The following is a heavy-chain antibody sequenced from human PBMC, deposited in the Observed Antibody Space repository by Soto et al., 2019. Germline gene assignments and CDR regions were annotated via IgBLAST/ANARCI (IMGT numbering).Heavy chain of an antibody. Sequence: QVQLVQSGAEVKKPGASVKVSCKASGYTFTSYGISWVRQAPGQGLEWMGWISAYNGNTNYAQKLQGRVTMTTDTATSTAYMELRSLRSDDTAVYYCAREESSTSCYTGCSSSADDAFDIWGQGTMVTVSS. CDR1: GYTFTSYG. J-gene: IGHJ3*02. D-gene: IGHD2-2*02. CDR2: ISAYNGNT. V-gene: IGHV1-18*01. CDR3: AREESSTSCYTGCSSSADDAFDI.